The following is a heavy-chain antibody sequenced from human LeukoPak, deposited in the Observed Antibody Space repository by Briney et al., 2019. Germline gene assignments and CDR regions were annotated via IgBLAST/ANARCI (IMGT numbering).Heavy chain of an antibody. CDR2: ISSSSSYI. CDR1: GFTFSSYS. Sequence: PGGSLRLSCAASGFTFSSYSMNWVRQAPGKGLEWVSSISSSSSYIYYADSVKGRFTISRDNAKNSLYLQMNSLRAEDTAVYYCARDTSSGTDAFDIWGQGTMVTVSS. V-gene: IGHV3-21*01. CDR3: ARDTSSGTDAFDI. D-gene: IGHD1-26*01. J-gene: IGHJ3*02.